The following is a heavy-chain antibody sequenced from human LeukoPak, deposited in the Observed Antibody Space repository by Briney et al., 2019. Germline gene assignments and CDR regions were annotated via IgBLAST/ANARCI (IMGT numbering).Heavy chain of an antibody. CDR2: VYTSGST. Sequence: PSQTLSLTCTVSGGSISSGSYYWSWIRQPAGKGLEWIGRVYTSGSTNYNLSLKSRVTISVDTSKNQFSLKLGSVTAADTAVYYCARASPMDVWGKGTTVTVSS. CDR1: GGSISSGSYY. J-gene: IGHJ6*03. V-gene: IGHV4-61*02. CDR3: ARASPMDV.